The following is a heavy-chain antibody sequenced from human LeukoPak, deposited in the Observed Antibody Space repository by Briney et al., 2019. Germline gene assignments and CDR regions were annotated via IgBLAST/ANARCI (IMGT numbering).Heavy chain of an antibody. CDR2: IYYTGST. Sequence: SETLSLTCTVSDGSISNSGYYWGWIRQPPGKGLEWIGHIYYTGSTFYSPTIKRRVTISVDPSKNTYSLKLTSVTAADTSIYFCARHIADSYTDVWGKGTTVTVS. CDR1: DGSISNSGYY. D-gene: IGHD2-21*01. CDR3: ARHIADSYTDV. J-gene: IGHJ6*03. V-gene: IGHV4-39*01.